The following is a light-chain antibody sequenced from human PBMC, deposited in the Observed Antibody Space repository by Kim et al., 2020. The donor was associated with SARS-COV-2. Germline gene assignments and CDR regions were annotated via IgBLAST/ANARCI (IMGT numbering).Light chain of an antibody. CDR1: QGISSA. Sequence: GDRVTITCRASQGISSALAWYQQKPGKPPRLLIYDASSLERGVPSRFSGSGSGTDFTLTISSLQPEDFATYYCQQFNNYPITFGQGTRLEIK. CDR2: DAS. CDR3: QQFNNYPIT. V-gene: IGKV1D-13*01. J-gene: IGKJ5*01.